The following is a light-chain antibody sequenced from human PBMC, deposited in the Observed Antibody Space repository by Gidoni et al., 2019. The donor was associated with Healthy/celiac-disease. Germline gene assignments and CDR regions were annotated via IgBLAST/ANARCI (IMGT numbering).Light chain of an antibody. CDR1: QSISSW. CDR2: KAS. V-gene: IGKV1-5*03. CDR3: QQYNSYPYT. Sequence: DIQMTQSPSTLSASVGDRVTIPCRASQSISSWLAWYQQKPGKAPKLLIYKASSLESGVPSRFSGSGSGTEFTLTISSLQPDDFATYYCQQYNSYPYTFGQXTKLGIK. J-gene: IGKJ2*01.